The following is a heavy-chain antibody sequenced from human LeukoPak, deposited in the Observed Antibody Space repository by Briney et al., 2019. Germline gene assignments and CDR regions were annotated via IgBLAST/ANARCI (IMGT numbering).Heavy chain of an antibody. CDR3: ASNWGYSQGH. Sequence: PSETLSLTCTVSSGSLGSSNWWSWVRQTPGKGLEWIGEISLGGNTNHNPSLRSRVTISVDQSKNQLFLKLTSVTAADTAIYYCASNWGYSQGHWGQGILVTVSS. D-gene: IGHD7-27*01. CDR1: SGSLGSSNW. CDR2: ISLGGNT. J-gene: IGHJ4*02. V-gene: IGHV4-4*02.